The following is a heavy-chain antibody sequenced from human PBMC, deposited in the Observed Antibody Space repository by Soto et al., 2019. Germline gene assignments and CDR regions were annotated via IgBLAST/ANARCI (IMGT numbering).Heavy chain of an antibody. CDR1: GYTFTSYG. CDR3: TLHCGGAPCYTGL. J-gene: IGHJ4*02. V-gene: IGHV1-18*01. CDR2: ISANNGKR. Sequence: QLVQSGAAVKKPGASVKVSCKASGYTFTSYGISWVRQAPGQGLEWMGWISANNGKRSYSQNLQDRVTLTTDTSTSTAYMELRSLRSDDTAVYSCTLHCGGAPCYTGLWGQGTQVTVSS. D-gene: IGHD2-21*01.